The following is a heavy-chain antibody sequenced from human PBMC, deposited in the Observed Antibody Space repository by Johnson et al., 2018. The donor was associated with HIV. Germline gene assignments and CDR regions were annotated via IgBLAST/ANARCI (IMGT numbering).Heavy chain of an antibody. Sequence: VQLVESGGGVVQPGRSLRLSCGASGFTFSSHDMHWVRQAPGKGLEWVAVISYDGSNQHCADSVKGRFTISRDNSKNTLYLQMNNLRVEDTAVYYCARGPGGGEDALDIWGQGTMVTVSS. CDR1: GFTFSSHD. CDR3: ARGPGGGEDALDI. V-gene: IGHV3-30*03. CDR2: ISYDGSNQ. D-gene: IGHD3-16*01. J-gene: IGHJ3*02.